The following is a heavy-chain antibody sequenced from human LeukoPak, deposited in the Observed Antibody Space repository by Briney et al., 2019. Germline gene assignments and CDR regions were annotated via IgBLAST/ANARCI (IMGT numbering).Heavy chain of an antibody. CDR1: GFPLGSYS. Sequence: GGSLRLSCAASGFPLGSYSITWVRQAPGKGLEWVSYISSSGSAIYYVDSVKGRFTVSRDNAKNSLFLQMNSPRAEDTASYNCVRVIRSDFDYWGQGALVTVSS. CDR3: VRVIRSDFDY. CDR2: ISSSGSAI. V-gene: IGHV3-48*01. J-gene: IGHJ4*02. D-gene: IGHD3-16*01.